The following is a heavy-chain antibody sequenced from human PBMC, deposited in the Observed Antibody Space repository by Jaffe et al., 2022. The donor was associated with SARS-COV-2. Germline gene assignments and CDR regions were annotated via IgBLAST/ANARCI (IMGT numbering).Heavy chain of an antibody. CDR3: ARILFDNYYYIDV. CDR1: GFSLSNARMG. Sequence: QVTLKESGPVLVKPTETLTLTCTVSGFSLSNARMGVSWIRQPPGKALEWLAHIFSNDEKSYSTSLKSRLTLSKDTSKSQVVLTMTNIDPVDTGTYYCARILFDNYYYIDVWGKGTTVTVSS. J-gene: IGHJ6*03. CDR2: IFSNDEK. V-gene: IGHV2-26*01. D-gene: IGHD3-10*02.